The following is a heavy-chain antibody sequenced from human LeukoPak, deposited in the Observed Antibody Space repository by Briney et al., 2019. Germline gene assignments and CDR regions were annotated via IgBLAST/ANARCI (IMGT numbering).Heavy chain of an antibody. CDR3: ARVAFGGVFDY. Sequence: SETLSLTCAVYGGSFSGYYWSWIRQPPGKGLEWIGYIYYSGSTNYNPSLKSRVTISVDTSKNQFSLKLSSVTAADTAVYYCARVAFGGVFDYWGQGTLVTVSS. V-gene: IGHV4-59*01. J-gene: IGHJ4*02. D-gene: IGHD3-16*01. CDR1: GGSFSGYY. CDR2: IYYSGST.